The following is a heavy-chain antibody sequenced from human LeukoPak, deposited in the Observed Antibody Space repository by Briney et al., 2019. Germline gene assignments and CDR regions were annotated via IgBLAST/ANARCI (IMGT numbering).Heavy chain of an antibody. CDR1: GGSFSGYY. J-gene: IGHJ4*02. CDR3: ARRQRGYSYGYFGY. CDR2: INHSGST. Sequence: SETLSLTCAVYGGSFSGYYWSWIRQPPGKGLEWIGEINHSGSTNYNPSLKSRGTISVDTSKNQFSLKLSSVTAADTAVYYCARRQRGYSYGYFGYWGQGTLVTVSS. V-gene: IGHV4-34*01. D-gene: IGHD5-18*01.